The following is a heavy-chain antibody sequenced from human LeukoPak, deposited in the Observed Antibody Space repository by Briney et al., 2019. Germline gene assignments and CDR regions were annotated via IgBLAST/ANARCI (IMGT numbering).Heavy chain of an antibody. CDR3: ARGRTYYYDTSGYYPSIYYGMDV. CDR2: INHGEST. D-gene: IGHD3-22*01. J-gene: IGHJ6*02. CDR1: GGSFSGYY. V-gene: IGHV4-34*01. Sequence: SETLSLTCAVSGGSFSGYYWYWIRQPPGQGLEWIGEINHGESTNYNPSLKSRATLSVDTSKNQFSLKLTSVTAADTAVYYCARGRTYYYDTSGYYPSIYYGMDVWGQGTTVIVSS.